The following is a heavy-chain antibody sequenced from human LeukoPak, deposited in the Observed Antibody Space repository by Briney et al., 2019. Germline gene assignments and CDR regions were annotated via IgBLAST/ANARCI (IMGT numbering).Heavy chain of an antibody. V-gene: IGHV1-2*02. D-gene: IGHD3-3*01. Sequence: ASVKVSCKASGYTFTGYYMHWVRQAPGPRVEWMGWINPNSRGTNYAQKFQGRVTMTRDTSISTAYMELSRLRSDDTAVYYCARDKDDFWSGYYTGSGTFDPWGQGTLVTVSS. J-gene: IGHJ5*02. CDR3: ARDKDDFWSGYYTGSGTFDP. CDR2: INPNSRGT. CDR1: GYTFTGYY.